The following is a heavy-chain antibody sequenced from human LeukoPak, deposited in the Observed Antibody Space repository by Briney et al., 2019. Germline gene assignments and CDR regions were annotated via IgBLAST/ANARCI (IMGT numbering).Heavy chain of an antibody. J-gene: IGHJ5*02. V-gene: IGHV3-7*05. CDR2: IKQDGSEK. CDR1: GFTFSSYW. D-gene: IGHD3-9*01. CDR3: ARDLEFRQYCDILTGYYKGGWFDP. Sequence: PGGSLRLSCAASGFTFSSYWMSWVRQAPGKGLEWVANIKQDGSEKYYVDSVKGRFTISRDNAKNSLYLQMNSLRAEDTAVYYCARDLEFRQYCDILTGYYKGGWFDPWGQGTLVTVSS.